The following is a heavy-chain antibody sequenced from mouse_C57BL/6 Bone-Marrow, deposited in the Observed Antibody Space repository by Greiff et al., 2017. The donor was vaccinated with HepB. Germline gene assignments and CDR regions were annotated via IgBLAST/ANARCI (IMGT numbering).Heavy chain of an antibody. J-gene: IGHJ2*01. V-gene: IGHV1-54*01. D-gene: IGHD3-2*01. Sequence: QVQLQQPGAELVRPGTSVKVSCKASGYAFTNYLIEWVKQRPGQGLEWIGVINPGSGGTNYNEKFKGKATLTADKSSSTAYMQLSSLTSEDSAVYFCARSRGDSSYYFDYWGQGTTLTVSS. CDR2: INPGSGGT. CDR1: GYAFTNYL. CDR3: ARSRGDSSYYFDY.